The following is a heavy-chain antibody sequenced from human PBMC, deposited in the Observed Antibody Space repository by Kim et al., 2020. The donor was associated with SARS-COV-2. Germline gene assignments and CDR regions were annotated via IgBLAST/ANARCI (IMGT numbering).Heavy chain of an antibody. CDR3: WGGGGMDV. D-gene: IGHD3-10*01. V-gene: IGHV3-64D*06. J-gene: IGHJ6*01. Sequence: GSTYYADSVKGRFTIPRDNSKNALCLQMSSLRAEDTDVYYCWGGGGMDVWGRGTTATVSS. CDR2: GST.